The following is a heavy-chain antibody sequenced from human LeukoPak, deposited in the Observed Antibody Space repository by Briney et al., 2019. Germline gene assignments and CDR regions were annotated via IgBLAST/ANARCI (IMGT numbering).Heavy chain of an antibody. J-gene: IGHJ3*02. CDR3: AKGYSSGWYRDAFDI. D-gene: IGHD6-19*01. CDR1: GGSFSGYY. CDR2: INHSGST. Sequence: PSETLSLTCAVYGGSFSGYYWSWIRQPPGKGLEWIGEINHSGSTNYNPSLKSRVTISVDTSKNQFSLKLSSVTAADTAEYYCAKGYSSGWYRDAFDIWGQGTMVTVSS. V-gene: IGHV4-34*01.